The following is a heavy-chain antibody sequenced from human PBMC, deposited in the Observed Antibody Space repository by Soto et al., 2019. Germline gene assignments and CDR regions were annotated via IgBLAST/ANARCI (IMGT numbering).Heavy chain of an antibody. CDR3: ARISAASRYMDV. CDR1: CYSIISTSYY. D-gene: IGHD6-25*01. CDR2: FYYSGST. Sequence: SETLSLTCTVYCYSIISTSYYWGWIRQSPGKGLEWIGSFYYSGSTYYSPSLKSRVTISGDTSKNQFSLRLIFLTATDMAVYYCARISAASRYMDVWGKGATVTVS. V-gene: IGHV4-39*01. J-gene: IGHJ6*03.